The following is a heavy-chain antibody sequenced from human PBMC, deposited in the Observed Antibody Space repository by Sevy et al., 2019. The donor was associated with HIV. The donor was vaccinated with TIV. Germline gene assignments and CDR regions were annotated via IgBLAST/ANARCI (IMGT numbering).Heavy chain of an antibody. CDR1: GFTFSSYW. CDR3: ASSPTYAFDI. V-gene: IGHV3-74*01. CDR2: INSDGSST. D-gene: IGHD1-26*01. Sequence: GGSLRLSCAASGFTFSSYWMHWVRQAPGKGLVWVSPINSDGSSTSYADSVKGRFTISRDNAKNTLYLQMNSLRAEDTAVYYCASSPTYAFDIWGQGTMVTVSS. J-gene: IGHJ3*02.